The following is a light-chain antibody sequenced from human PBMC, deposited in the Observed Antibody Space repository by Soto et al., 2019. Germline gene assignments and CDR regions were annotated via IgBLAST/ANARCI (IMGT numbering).Light chain of an antibody. CDR3: QQYNKWPIT. Sequence: EVVLTQSPVTLSVSPGERATLSCRASQSLGTSLAWYQQKPGQAPRLLFSSASTRATGIPARFSGSGSGTEFTLIISSLQSEDYAVYYCQQYNKWPITFGQGTRLEI. J-gene: IGKJ5*01. CDR2: SAS. V-gene: IGKV3-15*01. CDR1: QSLGTS.